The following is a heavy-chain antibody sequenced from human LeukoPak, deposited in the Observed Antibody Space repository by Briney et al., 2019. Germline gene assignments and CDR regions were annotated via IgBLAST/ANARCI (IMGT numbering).Heavy chain of an antibody. CDR2: IYYSVST. J-gene: IGHJ4*02. V-gene: IGHV4-39*07. CDR1: GGSISSSSYY. Sequence: SETLSLTCTVSGGSISSSSYYWGWIRQPPGKGLEWIGSIYYSVSTYDNPSLKSRVTISVDTSKNQFSLKLSSVTAADTAVYYCARSNLYSSSWYHFDYWGQGTLVTVSS. D-gene: IGHD6-13*01. CDR3: ARSNLYSSSWYHFDY.